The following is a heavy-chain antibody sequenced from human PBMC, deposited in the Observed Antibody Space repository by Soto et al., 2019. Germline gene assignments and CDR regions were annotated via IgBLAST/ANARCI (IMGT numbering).Heavy chain of an antibody. D-gene: IGHD6-19*01. V-gene: IGHV1-18*01. CDR1: GYTFASYG. CDR3: ASPVAGKGGFDY. J-gene: IGHJ4*02. Sequence: ASVKVSCKASGYTFASYGISWVRQAPGQGLEWMGWISAYNGNTNYAQKLQGRVTMTTDTSTSTAYMELRSLRSDDTAVYYCASPVAGKGGFDYWGKGTLVTVSS. CDR2: ISAYNGNT.